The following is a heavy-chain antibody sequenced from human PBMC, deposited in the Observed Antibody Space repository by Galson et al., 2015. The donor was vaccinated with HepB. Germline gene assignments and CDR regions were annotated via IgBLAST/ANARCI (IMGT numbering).Heavy chain of an antibody. CDR3: AKAHSSASPEISHH. V-gene: IGHV3-30*18. D-gene: IGHD6-13*01. CDR2: ISYDGNKK. J-gene: IGHJ1*01. CDR1: GFIFSDFG. Sequence: SLRLSCAASGFIFSDFGIHWVRQAPGKGLEGVAIISYDGNKKYYADSVKGRFTVSRDNSKNTLFLQMNSLRPEDTAVYYCAKAHSSASPEISHHWGQGTLVIVSS.